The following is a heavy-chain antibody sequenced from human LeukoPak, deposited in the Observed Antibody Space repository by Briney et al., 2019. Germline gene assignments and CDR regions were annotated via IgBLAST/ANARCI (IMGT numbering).Heavy chain of an antibody. CDR2: ISGRGGST. J-gene: IGHJ6*03. V-gene: IGHV3-23*01. D-gene: IGHD3-3*02. CDR1: GFTFSNYA. Sequence: PGGSLRLSCAASGFTFSNYAMSWVRQAPGKGLEWVSTISGRGGSTYYADSVKGRFTISRDNSKNTLYLQMNSLRSEDTAVYYCAKMGGKSHLSYYYMDVWGKGTTFTVSS. CDR3: AKMGGKSHLSYYYMDV.